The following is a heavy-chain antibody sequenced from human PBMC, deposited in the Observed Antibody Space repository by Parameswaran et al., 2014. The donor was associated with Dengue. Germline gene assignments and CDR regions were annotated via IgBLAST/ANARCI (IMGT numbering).Heavy chain of an antibody. D-gene: IGHD2-15*01. CDR2: NIPFFGRA. J-gene: IGHJ3*01. Sequence: SWVRQAPGQGLEWMGGNIPFFGRATYAQKFQDRVTIIADDSTNTVSMELRSLKSEDTAVYYCARGPNCGGGRCDLYAFDLWGQGTTVTVSS. V-gene: IGHV1-69*01. CDR3: ARGPNCGGGRCDLYAFDL.